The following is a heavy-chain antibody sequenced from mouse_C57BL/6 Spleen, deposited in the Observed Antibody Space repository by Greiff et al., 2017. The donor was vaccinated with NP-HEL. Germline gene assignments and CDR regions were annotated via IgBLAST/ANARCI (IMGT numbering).Heavy chain of an antibody. CDR2: IDPSDSYT. CDR1: GYTFTSYW. Sequence: QVQLQQPGAELVKPGASVKLSCKASGYTFTSYWMQWVKQRPGQGLEWIGEIDPSDSYTNYNQKFKGKATLTVDTSSSTAYMQLSSLTSEDSAVYYCARGGLRLHAMDYWGQGTAVTVSS. D-gene: IGHD3-2*02. J-gene: IGHJ4*01. CDR3: ARGGLRLHAMDY. V-gene: IGHV1-50*01.